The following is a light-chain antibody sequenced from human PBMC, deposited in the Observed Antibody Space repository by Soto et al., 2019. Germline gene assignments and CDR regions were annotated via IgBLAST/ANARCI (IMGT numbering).Light chain of an antibody. Sequence: DIQMTQSPSTLSASVGDRVTITCRASQSIGDWLAWYQQKPGKAPKVLIYDASSLQSGVPSRFSGSGSGTEFTLTIGSLQPYDFATYYCLQYNAFSQTFGQGTKGDI. CDR1: QSIGDW. J-gene: IGKJ1*01. CDR3: LQYNAFSQT. V-gene: IGKV1-5*01. CDR2: DAS.